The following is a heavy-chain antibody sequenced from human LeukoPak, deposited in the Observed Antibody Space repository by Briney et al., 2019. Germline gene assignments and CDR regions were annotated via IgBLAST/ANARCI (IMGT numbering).Heavy chain of an antibody. V-gene: IGHV4-39*01. CDR1: GGSISSSSYY. CDR3: ARRIVVVITDAFDI. CDR2: IYYSGST. D-gene: IGHD3-22*01. Sequence: SETLSLTCTVSGGSISSSSYYWGWIRQPPGKGLEWIGSIYYSGSTYYNPSLKSRVTISVDTSKNQFSLKLSSVTAADTAVYYCARRIVVVITDAFDIWGQGTMVTVS. J-gene: IGHJ3*02.